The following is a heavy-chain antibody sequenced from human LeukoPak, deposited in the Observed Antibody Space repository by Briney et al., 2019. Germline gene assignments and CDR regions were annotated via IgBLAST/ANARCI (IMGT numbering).Heavy chain of an antibody. CDR1: GFTFSDYG. CDR3: AKPSSGRRYYFDY. J-gene: IGHJ4*02. D-gene: IGHD6-19*01. V-gene: IGHV3-30*02. CDR2: MRYDESSK. Sequence: GGSLRLSCAASGFTFSDYGMHWVRQAPGKGLEWVAFMRYDESSKYYADSEKGRFTISRDNSKNSLSLQMNSLRTEDTALYYCAKPSSGRRYYFDYWGQGTLVTVSS.